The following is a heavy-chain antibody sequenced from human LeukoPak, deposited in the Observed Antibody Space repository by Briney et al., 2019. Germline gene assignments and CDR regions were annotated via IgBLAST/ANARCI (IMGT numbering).Heavy chain of an antibody. V-gene: IGHV3-30*02. Sequence: GGSLRLSCAASGFTFRSYGMHWVRQAPGKGLEWGEFIRYDGSNKYYADSVKGRFTISRDNSKNTLYLQMNSLRAEDTAVYYCAKGDHYYDSSGYPVWGQGTLVTVSS. CDR3: AKGDHYYDSSGYPV. J-gene: IGHJ4*02. CDR1: GFTFRSYG. D-gene: IGHD3-22*01. CDR2: IRYDGSNK.